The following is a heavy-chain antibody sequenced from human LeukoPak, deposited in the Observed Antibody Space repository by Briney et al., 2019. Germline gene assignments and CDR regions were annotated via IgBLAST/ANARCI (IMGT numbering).Heavy chain of an antibody. CDR1: GYTFTSYG. CDR2: ISAYNGNT. CDR3: ARDRRRYYGSGNNTPFDY. D-gene: IGHD3-10*01. V-gene: IGHV1-18*01. Sequence: AAVTVSCKASGYTFTSYGISWVRQAPGQGLEGMGWISAYNGNTNYAQKLQGRLTMTTDTSTSTAYMELRSLRSDDTAVYYCARDRRRYYGSGNNTPFDYWGQGTLVTVSS. J-gene: IGHJ4*02.